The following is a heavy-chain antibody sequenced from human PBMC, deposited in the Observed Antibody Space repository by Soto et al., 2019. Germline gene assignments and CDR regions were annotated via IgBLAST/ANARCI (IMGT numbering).Heavy chain of an antibody. CDR2: IYWSGST. Sequence: QLQLQESGPGLVKPSETLSLTCTVSGGSISSNSHYWGWIRQPPGKGLEWIGSIYWSGSTYYNPSLKSRVTISVDTSKNQFSLRLSSVTAADTAVYYCARRMLRHDFGDSGGAPGFDAFDIWGQGTMVSVSS. CDR3: ARRMLRHDFGDSGGAPGFDAFDI. D-gene: IGHD4-17*01. CDR1: GGSISSNSHY. V-gene: IGHV4-39*01. J-gene: IGHJ3*02.